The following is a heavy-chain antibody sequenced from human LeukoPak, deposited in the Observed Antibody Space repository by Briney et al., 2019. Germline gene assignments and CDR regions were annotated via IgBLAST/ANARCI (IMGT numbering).Heavy chain of an antibody. CDR2: IYYSGST. J-gene: IGHJ6*02. V-gene: IGHV4-59*01. CDR3: ARDASYYDFWSGYPRPYGMDV. CDR1: GGPISSYY. Sequence: KPSETLSLTCTVSGGPISSYYWSWIRQPPGKGLEWIGYIYYSGSTNYSPSLKSRVTISVDTSKNQFSLKLSSVTAADTAVYYCARDASYYDFWSGYPRPYGMDVWGQGTTVTVSS. D-gene: IGHD3-3*01.